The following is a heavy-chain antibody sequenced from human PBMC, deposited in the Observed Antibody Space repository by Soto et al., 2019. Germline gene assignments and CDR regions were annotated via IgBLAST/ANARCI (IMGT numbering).Heavy chain of an antibody. V-gene: IGHV4-31*03. CDR2: IYYSGST. CDR3: ARDPSGNSNDWYFDL. CDR1: GGSFSSGGYY. Sequence: QVQLQQSGPGLVKPSQTLSLTCTVSGGSFSSGGYYWNWIRQHPGKGLEWIGYIYYSGSTYYNPSLKSRVTXSXXXSXXQCSLKLSSVTAADTAVYYCARDPSGNSNDWYFDLWGRGTLVTVSS. J-gene: IGHJ2*01. D-gene: IGHD2-21*02.